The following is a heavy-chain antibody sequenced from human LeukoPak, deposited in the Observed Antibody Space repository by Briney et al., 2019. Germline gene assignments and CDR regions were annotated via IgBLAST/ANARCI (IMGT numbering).Heavy chain of an antibody. CDR1: GGPISSSSYY. CDR3: AKFSGPETYYNALAY. J-gene: IGHJ4*02. CDR2: IYYSGST. D-gene: IGHD3-10*01. V-gene: IGHV4-39*01. Sequence: PSETLSLTCTVSGGPISSSSYYWGWIRQPPGKGLEWIGSIYYSGSTYYNPSLKSRVTIPVDTSKNQFSLKLSSVTAADTAVYYCAKFSGPETYYNALAYWGQGTLVTVSS.